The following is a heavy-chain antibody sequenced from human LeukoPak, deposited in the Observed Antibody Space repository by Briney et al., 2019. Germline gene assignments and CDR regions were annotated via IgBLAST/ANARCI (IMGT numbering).Heavy chain of an antibody. V-gene: IGHV4-59*08. Sequence: LETPSLTCSVSGGAVTSFYWSWIRQSPGKGLEWIGYFYYSGSTKYNPSLKSRVTMSGDTSKNQLSLKLRSVTAADTAMCYCARHRFASTVILDYWGQGDSVTVS. CDR2: FYYSGST. D-gene: IGHD2-21*02. CDR1: GGAVTSFY. J-gene: IGHJ4*02. CDR3: ARHRFASTVILDY.